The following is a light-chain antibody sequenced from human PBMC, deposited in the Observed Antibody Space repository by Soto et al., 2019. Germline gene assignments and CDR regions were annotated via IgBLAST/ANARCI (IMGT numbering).Light chain of an antibody. CDR1: ESISTF. Sequence: DIQMTQSPSSLSASVGDRVTVTCRASESISTFLNWYQLKPGKAPKLLIHAASNLQGGVPSRFSGSGSGTEFTLTISSLQPEDFATYCCQHSYSTEYTFGQGTKLEIK. CDR3: QHSYSTEYT. J-gene: IGKJ2*01. V-gene: IGKV1-39*01. CDR2: AAS.